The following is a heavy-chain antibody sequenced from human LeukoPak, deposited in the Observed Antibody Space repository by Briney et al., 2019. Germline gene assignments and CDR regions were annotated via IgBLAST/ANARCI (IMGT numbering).Heavy chain of an antibody. CDR3: ARRSRSGYFLDS. D-gene: IGHD5-12*01. CDR2: TFSSGAT. J-gene: IGHJ4*02. CDR1: GGSMSGYY. Sequence: KPSETLSLTCIVSGGSMSGYYWSWIRQSPGKGPEWIGYTFSSGATTYNPSLKSRVTISVDTSGSQFSLNLSSVTAADTAVYFCARRSRSGYFLDSWGQGTLVTVSS. V-gene: IGHV4-4*09.